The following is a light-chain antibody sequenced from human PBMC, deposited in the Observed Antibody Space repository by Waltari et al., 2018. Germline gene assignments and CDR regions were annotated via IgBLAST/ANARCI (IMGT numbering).Light chain of an antibody. CDR2: DAS. V-gene: IGKV3-15*01. Sequence: EIVMTQSPATLSVSPGERVTLSCRTSQSVRTNLAWYQQKPGQAPRLLMYDASTRATGIPARFSGSGSGTEFTLTISSLQSEDFAVYYCKQYNNWSSLTFGGGTKVEIK. CDR3: KQYNNWSSLT. J-gene: IGKJ4*01. CDR1: QSVRTN.